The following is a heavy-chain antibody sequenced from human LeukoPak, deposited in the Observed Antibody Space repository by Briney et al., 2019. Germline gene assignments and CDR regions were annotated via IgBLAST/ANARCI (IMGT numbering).Heavy chain of an antibody. J-gene: IGHJ6*02. V-gene: IGHV4-31*03. Sequence: SETLSLTCTVSGGSISSGGYYWSWIRQHPGKGLEWIEYIYYSGSTYYNPSLKSRVTISVDTSKNQFSLKLSSVTAADTAVYYCARDLGSSSDYYYGMDVWGQGTTVTVSS. CDR2: IYYSGST. CDR1: GGSISSGGYY. D-gene: IGHD6-6*01. CDR3: ARDLGSSSDYYYGMDV.